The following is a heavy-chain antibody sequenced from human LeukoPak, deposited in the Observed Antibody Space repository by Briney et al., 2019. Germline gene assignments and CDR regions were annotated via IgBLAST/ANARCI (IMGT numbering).Heavy chain of an antibody. J-gene: IGHJ6*02. Sequence: GGSLRLSCAASGFTFSTYAMSWVRQAPGKGLEWVSGISGSGGSTYYADSVKGRSTISRDNSKNTLYLQMNSLRAEDTAVYYCAKDREYGSGSNHYYYGMDVWGQGTTVTVSS. CDR1: GFTFSTYA. V-gene: IGHV3-23*01. D-gene: IGHD3-10*01. CDR2: ISGSGGST. CDR3: AKDREYGSGSNHYYYGMDV.